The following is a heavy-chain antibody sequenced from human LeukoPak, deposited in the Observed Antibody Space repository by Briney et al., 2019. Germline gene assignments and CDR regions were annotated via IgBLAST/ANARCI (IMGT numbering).Heavy chain of an antibody. Sequence: PGGSLRLSCAASGFTVSSNYMSWVRQAPGKGLEWVSVIYSGGTTYYADSVKGRFTISRDNSKNTLYLQMNSLRAEDTAVYYCARVRGSFGYYPYYFDYWGQGALVTVSS. CDR3: ARVRGSFGYYPYYFDY. CDR1: GFTVSSNY. J-gene: IGHJ4*02. V-gene: IGHV3-53*01. CDR2: IYSGGTT. D-gene: IGHD3-16*01.